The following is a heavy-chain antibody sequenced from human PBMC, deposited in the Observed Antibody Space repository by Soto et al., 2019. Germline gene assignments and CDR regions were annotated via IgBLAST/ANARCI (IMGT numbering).Heavy chain of an antibody. V-gene: IGHV4-39*01. Sequence: SETLSLTCTVSGGSISSSSYYWGWIRQPPGKGLEWIGSIYYSGSTYYNPSLKSRVTISVDTSKNQFSLKLSSVTAADTAVYYCASLLDILTGPYNWFDPWGQGTLVTVSS. CDR2: IYYSGST. CDR3: ASLLDILTGPYNWFDP. D-gene: IGHD3-9*01. J-gene: IGHJ5*02. CDR1: GGSISSSSYY.